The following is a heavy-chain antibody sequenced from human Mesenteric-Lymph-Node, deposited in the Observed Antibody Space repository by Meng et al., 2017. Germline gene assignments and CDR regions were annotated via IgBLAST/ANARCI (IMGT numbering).Heavy chain of an antibody. CDR1: GYTFTSYA. CDR3: ARDLYGVSDDSSDRYPDAFDI. V-gene: IGHV1-3*01. Sequence: ASVKVSCKASGYTFTSYAMHWVRQAPGQRLEWMGWINAGNGNTKYSQKFQGRVTITRDTSASTAYMELSSLRSEDTAVYYCARDLYGVSDDSSDRYPDAFDIWGQGTMVTVSS. D-gene: IGHD3-22*01. J-gene: IGHJ3*02. CDR2: INAGNGNT.